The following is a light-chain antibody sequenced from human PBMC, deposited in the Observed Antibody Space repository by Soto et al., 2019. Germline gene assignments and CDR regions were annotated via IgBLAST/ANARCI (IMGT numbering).Light chain of an antibody. CDR1: RDIAHY. CDR3: QQYDDLPLT. V-gene: IGKV1-33*01. CDR2: YAS. J-gene: IGKJ4*01. Sequence: DIQLTQSPSSLSASVGDRITITCQASRDIAHYLSWYQQKPGKAPQLLVCYASKLQTGGPSRFSGSASGTDFTFDLSSLQPEDRATYFGQQYDDLPLTFGGGTKVEIK.